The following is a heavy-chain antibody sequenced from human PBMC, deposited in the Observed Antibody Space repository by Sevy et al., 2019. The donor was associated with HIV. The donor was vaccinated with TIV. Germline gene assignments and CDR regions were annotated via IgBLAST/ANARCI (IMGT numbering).Heavy chain of an antibody. V-gene: IGHV3-30*02. CDR2: IQYDGSNK. CDR1: GFSFSSYG. Sequence: GGSLRLSCAASGFSFSSYGMHWVRQAPGKGLEWMSYIQYDGSNKDYADSVKGQFTISRDNSKNTLYLQINSLRVEETAVFYCVKEGGGEGGDHWGQGTLVTVSS. J-gene: IGHJ4*02. CDR3: VKEGGGEGGDH. D-gene: IGHD2-21*01.